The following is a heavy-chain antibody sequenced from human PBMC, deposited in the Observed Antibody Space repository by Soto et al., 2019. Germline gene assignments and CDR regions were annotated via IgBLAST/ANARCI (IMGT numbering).Heavy chain of an antibody. D-gene: IGHD3-16*02. CDR3: TTSMDLGESSLPLHFDY. CDR1: GFSFSYAW. V-gene: IGHV3-15*01. J-gene: IGHJ4*02. CDR2: IKSKTDRGTT. Sequence: VQLVESGGGLVKPGGSLRLSCAASGFSFSYAWMSWVRQSPGKGLEWVGRIKSKTDRGTTDYAAPVKGRFTMSRDDLKNTLFLQMNSMKAEDTAVYYCTTSMDLGESSLPLHFDYWRQRTLVTVSS.